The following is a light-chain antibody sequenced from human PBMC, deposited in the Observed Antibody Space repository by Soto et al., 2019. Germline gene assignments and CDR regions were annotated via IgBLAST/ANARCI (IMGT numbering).Light chain of an antibody. CDR2: DVS. CDR1: SSDVGGYNY. CDR3: SSYTSSFKLAV. J-gene: IGLJ1*01. Sequence: QSVLTQPASVSGSPGQSITIFCTGTSSDVGGYNYVSWHQQHPGSAPKLMIYDVSSRPSGVSNRFSGSKSGNTASLTISGHQAEDEADYYCSSYTSSFKLAVFGSGTKVTVL. V-gene: IGLV2-14*03.